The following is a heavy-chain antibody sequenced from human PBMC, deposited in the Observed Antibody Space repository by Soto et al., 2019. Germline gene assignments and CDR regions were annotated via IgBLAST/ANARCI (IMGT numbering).Heavy chain of an antibody. Sequence: EVRLSESGGGLVEPGGSLRLSCAASGFTFSDYGMSWVRQAPGKGLEWVSGVSGSGNSGTGDRTYYADSVKGRLTISRDNSKSTLYLQMNSLRAEDTAVYYCAKDERGVIADYFDCWGQGTLVTVSS. V-gene: IGHV3-23*01. CDR2: VSGSGNSGTGDRT. CDR3: AKDERGVIADYFDC. CDR1: GFTFSDYG. J-gene: IGHJ4*02. D-gene: IGHD3-10*01.